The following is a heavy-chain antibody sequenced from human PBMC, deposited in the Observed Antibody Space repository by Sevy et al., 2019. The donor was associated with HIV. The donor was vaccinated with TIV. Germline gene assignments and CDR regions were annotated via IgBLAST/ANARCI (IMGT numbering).Heavy chain of an antibody. CDR2: ISSSGSTI. V-gene: IGHV3-48*04. D-gene: IGHD3-10*01. CDR3: ARYGSGSYSYYYGMDV. J-gene: IGHJ6*02. Sequence: RGSLRLSCAASGFTFSRYSVNWVRQAPGKGLEWVSYISSSGSTIYYADSVKGRFTISRDNAKNSLYLQMNSLRAEDTAVYYCARYGSGSYSYYYGMDVWGQGTTVTVSS. CDR1: GFTFSRYS.